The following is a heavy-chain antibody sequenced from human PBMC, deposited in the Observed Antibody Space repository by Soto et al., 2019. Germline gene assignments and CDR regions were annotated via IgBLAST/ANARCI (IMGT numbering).Heavy chain of an antibody. CDR2: LIPIFGTP. Sequence: SVKVSCKASGGTFNNSGVTWVRQAPGQGVEWMGGLIPIFGTPSYAQRFQGRVTIIADESTSTAYMELSSLTSEDTAVYYCAIARMQLDGTGYSGSRLFNSWGKGTLVTVSS. CDR1: GGTFNNSG. J-gene: IGHJ5*01. CDR3: AIARMQLDGTGYSGSRLFNS. D-gene: IGHD3-22*01. V-gene: IGHV1-69*13.